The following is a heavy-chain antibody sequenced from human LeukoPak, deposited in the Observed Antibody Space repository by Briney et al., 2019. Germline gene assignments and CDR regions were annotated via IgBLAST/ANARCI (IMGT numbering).Heavy chain of an antibody. J-gene: IGHJ4*02. CDR3: AKEGSPTYDYVWGSYYSYFDY. V-gene: IGHV3-23*01. D-gene: IGHD3-16*01. CDR1: GFTFSSYA. CDR2: ISGSGGST. Sequence: PGGSLRLSCAASGFTFSSYAMSWVRQAPGKGLEWVSAISGSGGSTYYADSVKGRFTISRDNSKNTLYLQMNSLRAEDTAVHYCAKEGSPTYDYVWGSYYSYFDYWGQGTLVTVSS.